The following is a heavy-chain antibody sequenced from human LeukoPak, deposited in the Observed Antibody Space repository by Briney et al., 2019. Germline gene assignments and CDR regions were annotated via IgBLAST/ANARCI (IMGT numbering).Heavy chain of an antibody. V-gene: IGHV1-2*06. CDR2: INPNSGGT. D-gene: IGHD6-13*01. J-gene: IGHJ4*02. CDR3: ARGYSSSWLDY. CDR1: GYTFTAFY. Sequence: GASVKVSCKASGYTFTAFYMHWVRQAPGQELEWMGRINPNSGGTEYAQKFQGRVTMTTDTSINTAYLELSRLRSDDTAVYYCARGYSSSWLDYWGQGTLVTVSS.